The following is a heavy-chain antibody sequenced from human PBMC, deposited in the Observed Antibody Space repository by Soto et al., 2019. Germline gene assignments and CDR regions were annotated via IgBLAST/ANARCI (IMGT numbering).Heavy chain of an antibody. J-gene: IGHJ5*02. V-gene: IGHV4-30-4*01. Sequence: NPSETLSLTCTVSGGSISSSDYYWSWIRQPPGKGLEWIGYIYYSGSTYYNPSLKSRVTISVDTSKNQFSLKLSSVTAADTAVYYCARDLGGSNWFDPWGQGTLVTVSS. CDR3: ARDLGGSNWFDP. CDR2: IYYSGST. D-gene: IGHD3-16*01. CDR1: GGSISSSDYY.